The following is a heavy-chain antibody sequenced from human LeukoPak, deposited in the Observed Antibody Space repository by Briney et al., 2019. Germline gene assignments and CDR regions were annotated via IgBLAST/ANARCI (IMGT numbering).Heavy chain of an antibody. D-gene: IGHD4-11*01. CDR1: GYPFTSYG. V-gene: IGHV1-18*01. CDR2: ISAHSGHT. J-gene: IGHJ4*02. CDR3: ARGADYKTVKYDY. Sequence: GASVKVSCKASGYPFTSYGIVWVRQAPGQGLEWMGWISAHSGHTNYAQTLQGRVTMTTDRSTSTVYMELRSLRFDDTAVYYCARGADYKTVKYDYWGQGTLVTVSS.